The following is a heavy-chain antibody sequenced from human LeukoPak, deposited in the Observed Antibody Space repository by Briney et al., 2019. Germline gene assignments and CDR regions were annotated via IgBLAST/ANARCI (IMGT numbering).Heavy chain of an antibody. Sequence: ASVKVSCKASGYTFTGYYLHWVRQAPGQGLEWMGWINPNSGDTNYAQKFQGWVTLTRDTSISTAYMELSRLTSDDTAVYYCATGETDYGDSATPYFDYWGQGTLVTVSS. V-gene: IGHV1-2*04. D-gene: IGHD4-17*01. J-gene: IGHJ4*02. CDR2: INPNSGDT. CDR1: GYTFTGYY. CDR3: ATGETDYGDSATPYFDY.